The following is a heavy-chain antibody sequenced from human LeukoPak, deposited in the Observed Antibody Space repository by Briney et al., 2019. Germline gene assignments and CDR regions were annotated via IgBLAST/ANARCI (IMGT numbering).Heavy chain of an antibody. J-gene: IGHJ5*02. CDR3: ARALGYCSSTSCSTDWFDP. V-gene: IGHV1-46*01. CDR2: INPSGGST. Sequence: GASVKVSCKASGYTFTSYYMHWVRQAPGQGLGWRGKINPSGGSTSYAQKFQGRVTMTRDTSTSTVYMELSSLRSEDTAVYYCARALGYCSSTSCSTDWFDPWGQGTLVTVSS. CDR1: GYTFTSYY. D-gene: IGHD2-2*01.